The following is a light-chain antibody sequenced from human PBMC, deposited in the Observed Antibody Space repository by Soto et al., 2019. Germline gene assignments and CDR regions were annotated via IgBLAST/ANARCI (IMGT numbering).Light chain of an antibody. CDR3: HQYNDWPLT. CDR1: QTVSSI. V-gene: IGKV3-15*01. CDR2: GAS. J-gene: IGKJ4*01. Sequence: DIVMTQSPATLSVSPGERATLSCRASQTVSSILAWYQQKPGQAPRLLIYGASTRTTGIPARFSGSASGTEFTLTISSLQSEDFAVYYCHQYNDWPLTFGGGTKVEIK.